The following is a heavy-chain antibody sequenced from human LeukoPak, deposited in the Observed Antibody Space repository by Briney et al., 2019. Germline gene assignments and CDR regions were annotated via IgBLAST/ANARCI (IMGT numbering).Heavy chain of an antibody. D-gene: IGHD5-18*01. CDR2: ISSSSSYI. CDR3: AGPFTQQSSGYSNF. CDR1: GFTFSSYS. Sequence: GGSLRLSCAASGFTFSSYSMNWVRQAPGKGLEWVSSISSSSSYIYYADSVKGRFTISRDNAKNSLYLQMNSLRAEDTAVYYCAGPFTQQSSGYSNFWGQGTLVTVSS. J-gene: IGHJ4*02. V-gene: IGHV3-21*01.